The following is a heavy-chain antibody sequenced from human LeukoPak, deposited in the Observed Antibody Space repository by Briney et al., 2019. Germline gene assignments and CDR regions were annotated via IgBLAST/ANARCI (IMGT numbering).Heavy chain of an antibody. Sequence: PGGSLRLSCAATGFTVRSNSVTWVRQAPGKGLERISLIYSGGDTYYADSVKGRFLVSRDTSKNTVFLQMNSLRGDDTAIYYCSRVVFRQLINWGPGTLVTVSS. V-gene: IGHV3-66*01. CDR1: GFTVRSNS. J-gene: IGHJ4*02. D-gene: IGHD1-1*01. CDR2: IYSGGDT. CDR3: SRVVFRQLIN.